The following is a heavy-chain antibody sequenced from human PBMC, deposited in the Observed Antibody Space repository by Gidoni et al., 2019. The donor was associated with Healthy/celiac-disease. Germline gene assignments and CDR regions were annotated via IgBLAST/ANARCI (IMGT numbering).Heavy chain of an antibody. Sequence: STYYNPSLKSRVTISVDTSKNQFSLKLSSVTAADTAVYYCARLSNGSGPRDGMDVWGQGTTVTVSS. V-gene: IGHV4-30-2*04. CDR2: ST. D-gene: IGHD3-10*01. CDR3: ARLSNGSGPRDGMDV. J-gene: IGHJ6*02.